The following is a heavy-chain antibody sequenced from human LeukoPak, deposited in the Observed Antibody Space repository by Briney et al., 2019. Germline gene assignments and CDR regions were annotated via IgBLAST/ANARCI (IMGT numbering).Heavy chain of an antibody. CDR2: IRSKANSYAT. D-gene: IGHD1-1*01. CDR3: TSRRTTGDY. J-gene: IGHJ4*02. V-gene: IGHV3-73*01. Sequence: PGGSLRLSCAASGFTFSGSAMHWVRQACGKGREWVGRIRSKANSYATAYAASVKGRFTISRDDSKNTAYLQMNSLKTEDTAVYYCTSRRTTGDYWGQGTLVTVSS. CDR1: GFTFSGSA.